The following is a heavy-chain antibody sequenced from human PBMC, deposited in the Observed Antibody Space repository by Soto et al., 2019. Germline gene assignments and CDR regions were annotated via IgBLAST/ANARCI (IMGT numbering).Heavy chain of an antibody. D-gene: IGHD5-12*01. CDR1: GYSFTSYW. CDR3: ATSPAGLPRTFDY. V-gene: IGHV5-51*01. J-gene: IGHJ4*02. CDR2: IYPGDSDT. Sequence: PGEALKGSCKGSGYSFTSYWIGWVRQMPGKGLEWMGIIYPGDSDTRYSPSFQGQVTISADKSISTAYLQWSSLKASDTAMYYCATSPAGLPRTFDYWGQGTLVTVSS.